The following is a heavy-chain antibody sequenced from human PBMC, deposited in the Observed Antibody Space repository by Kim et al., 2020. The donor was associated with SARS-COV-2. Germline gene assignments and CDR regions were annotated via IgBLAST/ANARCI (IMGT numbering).Heavy chain of an antibody. CDR3: AREEPADKSFDY. CDR2: VYRSGST. D-gene: IGHD2-2*01. Sequence: SETLSLTCTVSSYSISSGYYWGWIRQPPGKGLEWIGSVYRSGSTYYNPSLKSRLTILIDTSKNQFSLRLSSVAAADTAVYYCAREEPADKSFDYWGQGTLVTVSS. V-gene: IGHV4-38-2*02. J-gene: IGHJ4*02. CDR1: SYSISSGYY.